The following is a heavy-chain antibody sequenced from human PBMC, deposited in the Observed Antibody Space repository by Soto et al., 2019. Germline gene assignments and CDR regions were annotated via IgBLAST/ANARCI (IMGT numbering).Heavy chain of an antibody. CDR1: GGSFSGDY. CDR2: INHSGST. D-gene: IGHD5-18*01. J-gene: IGHJ4*02. V-gene: IGHV4-34*01. Sequence: QVQLQQWGAGLLKPSETLSLTCAVYGGSFSGDYWSWVRQPPGKGLEWIGEINHSGSTNYNPSLKSRVTISVDTSKNQFSLKLSSVTAADTAVYYCARVDTAMALDYWGQGTLVTVSS. CDR3: ARVDTAMALDY.